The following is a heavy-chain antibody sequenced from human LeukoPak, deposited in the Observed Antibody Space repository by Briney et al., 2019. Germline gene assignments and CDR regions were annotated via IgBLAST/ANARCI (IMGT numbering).Heavy chain of an antibody. CDR1: GFTFSSYS. V-gene: IGHV3-21*01. J-gene: IGHJ4*02. D-gene: IGHD3-22*01. CDR3: ARDQDYYDSSGYLIDY. Sequence: PGGSLRLSCAASGFTFSSYSMNWVRQAPGKGLEWVSSISSSSSYIYYADSVKGRFTISRDNAKNSLYLQMNSLRAEDTAVYYCARDQDYYDSSGYLIDYWGQGTLVTVSS. CDR2: ISSSSSYI.